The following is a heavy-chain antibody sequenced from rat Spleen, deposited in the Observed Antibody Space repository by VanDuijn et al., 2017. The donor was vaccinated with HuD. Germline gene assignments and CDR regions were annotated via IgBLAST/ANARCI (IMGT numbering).Heavy chain of an antibody. CDR2: INSAGNT. CDR1: GPSISSSYR. J-gene: IGHJ3*01. CDR3: ARSDGVHYYLPFAD. V-gene: IGHV3-3*01. Sequence: EVQLQESGPGLVKPSQSLSLTCSVTGPSISSSYRWNWIRRFPGNKLEWMGYINSAGNTIYNPSLTGRISINRDTSKNQFFLQVNSVSSEDTATYYCARSDGVHYYLPFADWGQGTLVTVSS. D-gene: IGHD1-1*01.